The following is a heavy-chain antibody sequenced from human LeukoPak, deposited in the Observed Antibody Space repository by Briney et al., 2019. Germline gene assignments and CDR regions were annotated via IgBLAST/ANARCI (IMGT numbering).Heavy chain of an antibody. Sequence: GGSLRLSCAASGFTFSSYEMNWVRQAPGKGLEWVANIKQDGSEKYYVDSVKGRFTISRDNAKNSLYLQMSSLRAEDTAVYYCVTVTYYYYYYMDVWGKGTTVTVSS. J-gene: IGHJ6*03. V-gene: IGHV3-7*01. CDR3: VTVTYYYYYYMDV. CDR2: IKQDGSEK. D-gene: IGHD1-14*01. CDR1: GFTFSSYE.